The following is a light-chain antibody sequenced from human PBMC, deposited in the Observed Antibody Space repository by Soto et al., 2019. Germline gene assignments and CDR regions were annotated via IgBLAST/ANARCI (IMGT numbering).Light chain of an antibody. CDR3: CSFAVGSTVV. CDR2: EGS. V-gene: IGLV2-23*01. J-gene: IGLJ2*01. Sequence: QPVLTQPASVSGSPGQSITISCTGTSSDVGTYNLVSWHQHHPGKAPKLIIYEGSKRPSGVSNRFSGSKSGNTASLTISGLQAEDEADYYCCSFAVGSTVVFGGGTKLTVL. CDR1: SSDVGTYNL.